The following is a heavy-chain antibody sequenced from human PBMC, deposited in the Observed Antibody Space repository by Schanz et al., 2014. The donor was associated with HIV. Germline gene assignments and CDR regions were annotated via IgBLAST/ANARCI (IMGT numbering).Heavy chain of an antibody. J-gene: IGHJ5*02. Sequence: QVQLVQSGAEVKNPGASVKVSCKASGYTFSNLDINWVRQAPGQGLEWMGWMNPKSGNTGYAQKFHGRLIMTRNTSLNTAYLELSGLRSEDTARYYCARAGSAPGLRGYWFDPWGQGTLVTVSS. CDR1: GYTFSNLD. CDR3: ARAGSAPGLRGYWFDP. CDR2: MNPKSGNT. V-gene: IGHV1-8*01. D-gene: IGHD3-10*01.